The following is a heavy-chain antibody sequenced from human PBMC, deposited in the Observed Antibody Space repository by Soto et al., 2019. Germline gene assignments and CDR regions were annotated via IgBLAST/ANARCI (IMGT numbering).Heavy chain of an antibody. CDR2: INAGNGNT. D-gene: IGHD3-10*01. J-gene: IGHJ4*02. V-gene: IGHV1-3*01. Sequence: ASVKVSCKASGYTFTSYAMHWVRQAPGQRLEWMGWINAGNGNTKYSQKFQGRVTITRDTSASIAYMELSSLRSEDTAVYYCARGSGLTYFDYWGQGTLVTVSS. CDR3: ARGSGLTYFDY. CDR1: GYTFTSYA.